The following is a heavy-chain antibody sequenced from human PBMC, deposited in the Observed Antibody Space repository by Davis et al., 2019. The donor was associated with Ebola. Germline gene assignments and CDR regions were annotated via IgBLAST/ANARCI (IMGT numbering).Heavy chain of an antibody. CDR1: GFTFSSYA. Sequence: PGGSLRLSCAASGFTFSSYAMHWVRQAPGKGLEWVAVLSYDGGKKYHADSVKGRFTISRDNSENTLYLQMNSLRPEDTAMYYCARGWELLTHFDFWGQGTLVTVPS. J-gene: IGHJ4*02. D-gene: IGHD1-26*01. CDR2: LSYDGGKK. V-gene: IGHV3-30-3*01. CDR3: ARGWELLTHFDF.